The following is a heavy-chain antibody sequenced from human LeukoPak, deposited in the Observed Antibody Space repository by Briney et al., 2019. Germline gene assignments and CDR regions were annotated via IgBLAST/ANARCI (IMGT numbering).Heavy chain of an antibody. CDR3: ARSYDSSGYYYHNDY. D-gene: IGHD3-22*01. CDR2: ISAYNGNT. CDR1: GYTLTSYG. J-gene: IGHJ4*02. V-gene: IGHV1-18*01. Sequence: GATVKVSCKASGYTLTSYGISWVRQAPGQGLEWMGWISAYNGNTNYAQKLQGRVTMTTDTSTSTAYMELRSLRSDDTAVYYCARSYDSSGYYYHNDYWGQGTLVTVSS.